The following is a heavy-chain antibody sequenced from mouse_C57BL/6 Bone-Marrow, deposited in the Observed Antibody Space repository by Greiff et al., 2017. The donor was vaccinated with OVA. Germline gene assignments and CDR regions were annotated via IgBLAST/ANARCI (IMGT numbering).Heavy chain of an antibody. D-gene: IGHD2-12*01. V-gene: IGHV5-9-1*02. J-gene: IGHJ4*01. Sequence: EVMLVESGEGLVKPGGSLKLSCAASGFTFSSYAMSWVRQTPEKRLEWVAYISSGGDYIYYADTVKGRFTISRDNARNTLYLQMSSLKSEDTAMYYCTTYYMIFYAMDYWGQGTSVTVSS. CDR1: GFTFSSYA. CDR2: ISSGGDYI. CDR3: TTYYMIFYAMDY.